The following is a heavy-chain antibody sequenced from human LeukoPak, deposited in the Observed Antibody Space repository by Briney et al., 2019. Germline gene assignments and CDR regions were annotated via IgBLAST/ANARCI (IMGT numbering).Heavy chain of an antibody. CDR3: ARDHGAIALTNYLDY. V-gene: IGHV3-30*03. D-gene: IGHD1-1*01. J-gene: IGHJ4*02. CDR2: ISYTGSNK. CDR1: GFAFSSYG. Sequence: GGSLRLSCAASGFAFSSYGMHWVRQAPGKGLEWVAVISYTGSNKYYADSVKGRFTISRDNAKNSLYLQMNSLRAEDTALYYCARDHGAIALTNYLDYWGQGTLVTVSS.